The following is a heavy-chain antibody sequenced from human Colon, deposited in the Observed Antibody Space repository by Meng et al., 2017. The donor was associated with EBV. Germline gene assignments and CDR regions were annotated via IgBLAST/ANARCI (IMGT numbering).Heavy chain of an antibody. V-gene: IGHV4-59*08. CDR2: IYYSGST. CDR1: GCSIVSYY. J-gene: IGHJ5*02. Sequence: PGLCTPAHALSLPCTGSGCSIVSYYWSLIRQPPGKGLVWLGYIYYSGSTNYNPSLKSRVTISVDTSKNQFSLKLSSVTAADTAVYYCARHFINWFDPWGQGTLVTVSS. CDR3: ARHFINWFDP.